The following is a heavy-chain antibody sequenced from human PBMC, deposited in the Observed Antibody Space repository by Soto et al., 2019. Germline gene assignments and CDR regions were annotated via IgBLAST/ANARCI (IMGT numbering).Heavy chain of an antibody. CDR2: ISSDGDIT. D-gene: IGHD3-9*01. CDR3: VKVYTFYHILTGYYSTNFFDP. V-gene: IGHV3-64D*06. J-gene: IGHJ5*02. Sequence: PGGSLRLSCSASGFTFSEYSMHWVRQAPGKGLQYVSTISSDGDITYYADSVKGRFTISRDNSKNTLYLQMNSLRPEDTAVYYCVKVYTFYHILTGYYSTNFFDPWGQGTLVTVSS. CDR1: GFTFSEYS.